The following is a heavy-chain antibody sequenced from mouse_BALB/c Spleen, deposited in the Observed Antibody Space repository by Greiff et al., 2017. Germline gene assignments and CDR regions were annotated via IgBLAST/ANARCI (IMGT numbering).Heavy chain of an antibody. D-gene: IGHD1-2*01. CDR1: GFTFSSYT. Sequence: EVMLVESGGGLVQPGGSLKLSCAASGFTFSSYTMSWVRQTPEKRLEWVAYISNGGGSTYYPDTVKGRFTISRDNAKNTLYLQMSSLKSEDTAMYYCARHTAPWFAYWGQGTMVTVSA. V-gene: IGHV5-12-2*01. J-gene: IGHJ3*01. CDR3: ARHTAPWFAY. CDR2: ISNGGGST.